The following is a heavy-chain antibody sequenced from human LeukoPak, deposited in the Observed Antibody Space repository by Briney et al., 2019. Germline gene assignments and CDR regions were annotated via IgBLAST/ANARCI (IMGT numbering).Heavy chain of an antibody. CDR3: ARACRMSSSSSDY. D-gene: IGHD6-6*01. CDR1: GFTFSSYG. J-gene: IGHJ4*02. Sequence: PGGSLRLSCAASGFTFSSYGMHWVCQAPGKGLEWVALIWYDGSNKYYADSVKGRFTISRDNSKNTLYLQMNSLRAEDTAVYYCARACRMSSSSSDYWGQGTLVTVSS. V-gene: IGHV3-33*01. CDR2: IWYDGSNK.